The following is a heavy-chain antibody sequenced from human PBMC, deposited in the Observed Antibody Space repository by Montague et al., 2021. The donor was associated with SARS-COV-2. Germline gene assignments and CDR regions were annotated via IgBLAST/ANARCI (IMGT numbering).Heavy chain of an antibody. CDR1: GFSLSTSGVG. J-gene: IGHJ5*02. CDR2: IYWDDDK. Sequence: PALLTPTQTLTLTCTFSGFSLSTSGVGVGWIRQPPGKALEWLALIYWDDDKRYSPSLKSRLTITKDTSKNQVVLTMTNMDPVDPATYYCAHSSPYYDFWSGYTALYNWFDPWGQGTLVTVSS. D-gene: IGHD3-3*01. CDR3: AHSSPYYDFWSGYTALYNWFDP. V-gene: IGHV2-5*02.